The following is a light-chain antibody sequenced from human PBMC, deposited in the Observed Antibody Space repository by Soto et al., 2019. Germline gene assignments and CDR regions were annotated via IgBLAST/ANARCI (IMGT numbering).Light chain of an antibody. J-gene: IGKJ1*01. Sequence: DIQMTQSPSTVSASVGDRVTITCRASQSISSWLAWYQQKPGKAPKLLIYKASSLQSGVPSRFSGSGSGTEFTLTISSLQPDDFATYYCQQYNSYSTFGQGTKVEIK. CDR1: QSISSW. CDR2: KAS. V-gene: IGKV1-5*03. CDR3: QQYNSYST.